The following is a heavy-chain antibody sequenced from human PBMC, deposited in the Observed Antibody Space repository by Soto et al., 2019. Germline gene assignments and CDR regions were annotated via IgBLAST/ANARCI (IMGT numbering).Heavy chain of an antibody. V-gene: IGHV4-38-2*01. Sequence: SETLSLTCAVSGYSISSGYYWGWILQPTGKGLEWIGNIYHSGNTYYNPSLKSRVTMSVDTSKNQFSLKVTSVTAADTAVYYCARGDREMDTIIKWFDPWGQGTLVTVSS. J-gene: IGHJ5*02. CDR3: ARGDREMDTIIKWFDP. CDR2: IYHSGNT. CDR1: GYSISSGYY. D-gene: IGHD5-18*01.